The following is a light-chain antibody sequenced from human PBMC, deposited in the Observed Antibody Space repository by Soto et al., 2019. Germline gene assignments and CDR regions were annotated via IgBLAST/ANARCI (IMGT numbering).Light chain of an antibody. Sequence: DIQMTQSPSSLAASVGDRVTITCRESQSILSYLNWYQRKTGEAPNLLIYAASNLQSGVPSRFSGRGSGTDFTLTIGSLQPEDVATYDCQDRHSVPGDVGQGTKVDIK. CDR1: QSILSY. CDR3: QDRHSVPGD. J-gene: IGKJ1*01. CDR2: AAS. V-gene: IGKV1-39*01.